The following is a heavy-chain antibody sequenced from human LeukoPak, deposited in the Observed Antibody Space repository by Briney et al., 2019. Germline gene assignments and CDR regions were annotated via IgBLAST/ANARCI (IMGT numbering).Heavy chain of an antibody. Sequence: GASVKVSCKASGYTFTSYAMHWVRQAPGQRLEWMGWIDAGNGNTKYSQKFQGRVTITRDTSASTAYMELSSLRSEDTAVYYCARGALWAVAATVPFDYWGQGTLVTVSP. CDR1: GYTFTSYA. D-gene: IGHD6-19*01. J-gene: IGHJ4*02. CDR2: IDAGNGNT. CDR3: ARGALWAVAATVPFDY. V-gene: IGHV1-3*01.